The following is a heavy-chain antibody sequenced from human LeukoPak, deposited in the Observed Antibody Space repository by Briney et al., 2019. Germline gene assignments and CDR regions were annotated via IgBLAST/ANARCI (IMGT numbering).Heavy chain of an antibody. Sequence: ASVKVSCKASGYTFTSYDINWVRQATGQGLEWMGGIIPIFGTANYAQKFQGRVTITADKSTSTAYMELSSLRSEDTAVYYCARDQGDGYMGYWGQGTLVTVSS. CDR1: GYTFTSYD. D-gene: IGHD5-24*01. CDR3: ARDQGDGYMGY. CDR2: IIPIFGTA. J-gene: IGHJ4*02. V-gene: IGHV1-69*06.